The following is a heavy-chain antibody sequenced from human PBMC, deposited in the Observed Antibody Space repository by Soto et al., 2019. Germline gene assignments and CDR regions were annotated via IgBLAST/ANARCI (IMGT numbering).Heavy chain of an antibody. Sequence: ASVKVSCKASGYTFTCYYMHWVRQAPGQGLEWMGIINPSGGSTSYAQKFQGRVTMTRDTSTSTVNMELSSLRSEDTAVYYCARSLDYYDSSAYYDFDLWGQGTLVTVSS. CDR3: ARSLDYYDSSAYYDFDL. V-gene: IGHV1-46*01. CDR1: GYTFTCYY. J-gene: IGHJ4*02. D-gene: IGHD3-22*01. CDR2: INPSGGST.